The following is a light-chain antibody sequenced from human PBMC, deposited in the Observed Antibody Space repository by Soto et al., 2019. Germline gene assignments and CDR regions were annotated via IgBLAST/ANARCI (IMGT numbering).Light chain of an antibody. Sequence: QSALTQPDSVSGSPGQSITISCTGTSSDVGGYNYVSWYQQHPGKAPKLMIYDVSNRPSGVSNRFSGSKSGNTASLTISGLQSEDEADYYCSSYISSSTVVFGGGTKLTVL. V-gene: IGLV2-14*01. J-gene: IGLJ2*01. CDR2: DVS. CDR3: SSYISSSTVV. CDR1: SSDVGGYNY.